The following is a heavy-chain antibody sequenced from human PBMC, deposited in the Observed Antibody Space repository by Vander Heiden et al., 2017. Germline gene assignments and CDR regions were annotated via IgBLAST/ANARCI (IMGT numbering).Heavy chain of an antibody. CDR3: ATRRSIVGATIYYGMDV. Sequence: QVQLVQSGAEVKKPGSSVKVSCKASGGSFSSYAISWVRQAPGQGPEWMGGIIPIFGTANYAQKFQGRVTITADESTSPAYMELSSLRSEDTAVYYCATRRSIVGATIYYGMDVWGQGTTVTVSS. D-gene: IGHD1-26*01. V-gene: IGHV1-69*01. J-gene: IGHJ6*02. CDR1: GGSFSSYA. CDR2: IIPIFGTA.